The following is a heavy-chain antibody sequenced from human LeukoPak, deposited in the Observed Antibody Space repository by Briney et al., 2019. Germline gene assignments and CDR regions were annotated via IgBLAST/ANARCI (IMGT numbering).Heavy chain of an antibody. CDR3: ARGIVGATRGNYFDY. J-gene: IGHJ4*02. Sequence: PGGSLRLSCAASGFTVSGNYMSWVRQAPGKGLEWVSVIYSSGSTYYADSVKGRFTISRDNSKNTLYLQMNSLRAEDTAVYCCARGIVGATRGNYFDYWGQGTLVTVSS. CDR1: GFTVSGNY. V-gene: IGHV3-53*01. D-gene: IGHD1-26*01. CDR2: IYSSGST.